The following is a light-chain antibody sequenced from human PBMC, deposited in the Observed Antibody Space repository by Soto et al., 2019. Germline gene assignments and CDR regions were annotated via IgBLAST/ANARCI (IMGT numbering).Light chain of an antibody. Sequence: PGERAALSCRASQSISSSYLAWYQQKPGQAPRLLIYDASNRATGIPARFSGSGSGTDFTLTISRLEPEDFAVYYCQQRSNWPPITFGQGTRLEIK. CDR2: DAS. CDR3: QQRSNWPPIT. CDR1: QSISSSY. J-gene: IGKJ5*01. V-gene: IGKV3D-20*02.